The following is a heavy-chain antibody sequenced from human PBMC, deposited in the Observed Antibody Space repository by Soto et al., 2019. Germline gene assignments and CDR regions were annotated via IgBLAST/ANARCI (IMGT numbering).Heavy chain of an antibody. Sequence: GGSLRLSCAASGFTFSSYAMSWVRQAPGKGLEWVSTISGSGGSTYYPDSVKGRFTISRDNSKNTVYLQMNSLRAEDAAVYYCAKEMTSGYYLFDYWGQGTLVTVSS. D-gene: IGHD3-22*01. CDR3: AKEMTSGYYLFDY. CDR1: GFTFSSYA. CDR2: ISGSGGST. V-gene: IGHV3-23*01. J-gene: IGHJ4*02.